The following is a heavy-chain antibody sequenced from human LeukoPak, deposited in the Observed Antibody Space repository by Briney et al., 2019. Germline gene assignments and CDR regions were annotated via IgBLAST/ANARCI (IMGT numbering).Heavy chain of an antibody. J-gene: IGHJ3*02. CDR1: GDSVSSNSAS. V-gene: IGHV6-1*01. D-gene: IGHD1-7*01. Sequence: SQTLSLTCAIPGDSVSSNSASWNCIRQSPSRGLEWLGRPYYRSKWNNDYAVSVKSRIIINPDTSKNQFSLQLNSVTPEDTAVYYCARGTTAFDIWGQGTMVTVSS. CDR3: ARGTTAFDI. CDR2: PYYRSKWNN.